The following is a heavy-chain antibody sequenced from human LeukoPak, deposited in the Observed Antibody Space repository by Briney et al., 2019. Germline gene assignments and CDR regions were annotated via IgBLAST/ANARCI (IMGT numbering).Heavy chain of an antibody. CDR2: INPNSGGT. J-gene: IGHJ3*02. CDR1: GYTSTGYY. V-gene: IGHV1-2*06. CDR3: ATLWFGELDAFDI. Sequence: ASVKVSCKASGYTSTGYYMPWVRQAPGQGLEWMGRINPNSGGTNYAQKFQGRVTITRETSISTAYMELSRLRSDDTAVYYCATLWFGELDAFDIWGQGTMVTVSS. D-gene: IGHD3-10*01.